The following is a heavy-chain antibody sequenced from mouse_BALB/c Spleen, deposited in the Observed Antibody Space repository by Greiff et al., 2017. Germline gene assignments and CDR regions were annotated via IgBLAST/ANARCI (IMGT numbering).Heavy chain of an antibody. CDR1: GYSITSDYA. Sequence: EVKLQESGPGLVKPSQSLSLTCTVTGYSITSDYAWNWIRQFPGNKLEWMGYLSYSGSTSYNPSLKSRISITRDTSTNQFFLQLNSVTTEDTATYYCAREGISRYRAGFAYWGQGTLVTVSA. CDR2: LSYSGST. V-gene: IGHV3-2*02. D-gene: IGHD1-1*01. J-gene: IGHJ3*01. CDR3: AREGISRYRAGFAY.